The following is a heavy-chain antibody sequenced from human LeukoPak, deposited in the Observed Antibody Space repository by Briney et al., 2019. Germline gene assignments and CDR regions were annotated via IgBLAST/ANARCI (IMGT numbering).Heavy chain of an antibody. Sequence: PGGSLRLSCAASGFTFTSYSMNWVRQAPGKGLEWVSTISGGGGGTYYADSVKGRFTISRDNSKNTLYLQVNSLRAEDTAVYYCAKGGKWDVTPFDYWGQGTLATVSS. V-gene: IGHV3-23*01. J-gene: IGHJ4*02. CDR3: AKGGKWDVTPFDY. D-gene: IGHD1-26*01. CDR1: GFTFTSYS. CDR2: ISGGGGGT.